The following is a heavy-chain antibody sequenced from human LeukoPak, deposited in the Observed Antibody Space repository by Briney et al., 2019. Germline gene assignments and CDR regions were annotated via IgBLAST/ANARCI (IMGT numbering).Heavy chain of an antibody. Sequence: GGSLRLSCAASGFTVSSNYMSWVRQAPGKGLERVSVIYSGGSTYCADSVKGRFTISRDNSKNTLYLQMNSLRAEDTAVYYCARGGYYYGSGSPDAFDIWGQGTMVTVSS. CDR1: GFTVSSNY. CDR2: IYSGGST. D-gene: IGHD3-10*01. CDR3: ARGGYYYGSGSPDAFDI. J-gene: IGHJ3*02. V-gene: IGHV3-53*01.